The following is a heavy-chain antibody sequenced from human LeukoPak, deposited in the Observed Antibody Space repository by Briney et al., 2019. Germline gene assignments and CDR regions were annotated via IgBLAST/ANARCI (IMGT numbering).Heavy chain of an antibody. V-gene: IGHV3-21*01. CDR3: ARGNSGYGNFDN. CDR2: ISSGSSAI. J-gene: IGHJ4*02. D-gene: IGHD5-12*01. Sequence: PGGSLRLSCEASGFTFTTYSMTWVRQAPGKGLEWVSIISSGSSAIFSADALKGRFTISRDNAKNTVYLQLNSLRDEDTAVYYCARGNSGYGNFDNWGQGTLVTVSS. CDR1: GFTFTTYS.